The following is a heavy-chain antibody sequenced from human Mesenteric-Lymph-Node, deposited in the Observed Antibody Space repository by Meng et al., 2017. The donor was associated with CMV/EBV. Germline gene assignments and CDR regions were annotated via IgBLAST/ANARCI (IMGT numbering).Heavy chain of an antibody. D-gene: IGHD2-8*02. CDR2: SYYSGST. V-gene: IGHV4-30-4*08. J-gene: IGHJ6*02. CDR3: ARDVRVAGYYYYGMDV. Sequence: SETLSLTCTVSGGSISSDDYYWSWIRQPPGKGLEWIWYSYYSGSTYYNPSLKSRVTISVDTSKNQFSLRLSSVTAADTAVYYCARDVRVAGYYYYGMDVWGQGTTVTVSS. CDR1: GGSISSDDYY.